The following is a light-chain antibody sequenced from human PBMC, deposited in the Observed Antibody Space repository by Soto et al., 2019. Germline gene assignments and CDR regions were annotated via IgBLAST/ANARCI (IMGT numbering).Light chain of an antibody. CDR2: GAS. Sequence: DIVLTQSPGTLSLSPGDRATLSCRASQSITGNYLAWHQQKPGQAPKLLIYGASTRAPGIPDRFNGSGSGTDFTLTISGLQSEDFAVYFCQQYNEWPPLTFGGGTKVEI. V-gene: IGKV3D-15*01. CDR3: QQYNEWPPLT. J-gene: IGKJ4*01. CDR1: QSITGN.